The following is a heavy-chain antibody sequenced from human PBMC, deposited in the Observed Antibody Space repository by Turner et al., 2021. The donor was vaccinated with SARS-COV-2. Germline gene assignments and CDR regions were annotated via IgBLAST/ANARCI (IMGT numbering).Heavy chain of an antibody. V-gene: IGHV4-39*01. J-gene: IGHJ4*02. CDR1: GGSISSSSYY. CDR3: ARHKGDYDSSELLG. CDR2: IYYSGST. D-gene: IGHD3-22*01. Sequence: QLQLQESGPGLVQPSEPLSLTCTVSGGSISSSSYYWGWSRQPPGKGLGWIGSIYYSGSTYYNPSLKRRGTISVDTSKNQFSLKLSSVTAADTAVYYCARHKGDYDSSELLGWGQGTLVTVSS.